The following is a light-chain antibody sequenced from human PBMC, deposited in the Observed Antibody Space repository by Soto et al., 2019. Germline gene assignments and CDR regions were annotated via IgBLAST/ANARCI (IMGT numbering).Light chain of an antibody. CDR3: SSYTSNDTAL. J-gene: IGLJ1*01. V-gene: IGLV2-14*01. CDR1: SSDVGGYDY. CDR2: DVN. Sequence: QSALTQPASVSGSPGQSITISCSGTSSDVGGYDYVSWYQHHPGKGPKLMIYDVNNRPSGVSNRFSGSKSGNTASLTISGLQAEVEADYYCSSYTSNDTALFGTGTKLTVL.